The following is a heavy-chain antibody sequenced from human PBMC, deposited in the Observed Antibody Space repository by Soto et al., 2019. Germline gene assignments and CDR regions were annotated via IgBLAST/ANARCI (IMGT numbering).Heavy chain of an antibody. Sequence: VASVKVSCKASGGTFNNYAISWVRQAPGQGLEWMGGIIPMFGTANYAQKFQGRVTITADESTSTAYMELRSLRSEDTAVYYCARGVHYDSSGYYYFYWGRGTLVTVSS. CDR1: GGTFNNYA. J-gene: IGHJ4*02. D-gene: IGHD3-22*01. CDR3: ARGVHYDSSGYYYFY. CDR2: IIPMFGTA. V-gene: IGHV1-69*13.